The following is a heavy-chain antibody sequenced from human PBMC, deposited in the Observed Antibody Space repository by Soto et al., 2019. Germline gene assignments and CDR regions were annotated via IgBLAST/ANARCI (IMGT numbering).Heavy chain of an antibody. Sequence: SETLSLTCTVSGGSITNYYWSWIRQPPGTGLEWIGYIYYSGTTSYNPSLKSRVTISVGTSKNQFSLNLSSVTAADTAIYYCAMSSGYGYYHYYMDVWGKGTTVTVSS. CDR3: AMSSGYGYYHYYMDV. V-gene: IGHV4-59*08. CDR2: IYYSGTT. D-gene: IGHD6-25*01. J-gene: IGHJ6*03. CDR1: GGSITNYY.